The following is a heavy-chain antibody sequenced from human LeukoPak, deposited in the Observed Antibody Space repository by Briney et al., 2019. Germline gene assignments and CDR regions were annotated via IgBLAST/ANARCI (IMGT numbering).Heavy chain of an antibody. D-gene: IGHD6-13*01. CDR3: GAAAGIEQVDY. V-gene: IGHV4-39*01. CDR1: GGSISSSSYY. Sequence: PSETLSLTCTVSGGSISSSSYYWGWIRQPPGKGLEWIGSIYYSGSTYYNPSLKSRVTISVDTSKNQFSLKLSSVTAADTAVYYCGAAAGIEQVDYWGQGTPVTVSS. CDR2: IYYSGST. J-gene: IGHJ4*02.